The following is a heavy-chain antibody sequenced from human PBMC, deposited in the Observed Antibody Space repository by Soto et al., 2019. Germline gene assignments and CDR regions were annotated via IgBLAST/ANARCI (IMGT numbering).Heavy chain of an antibody. J-gene: IGHJ6*02. D-gene: IGHD6-19*01. Sequence: ASVKVSCKASGYTFTGYYMHWVRQAPGQGLEWMGWINPNSGGTNDAQKFQGRVTMTRDTSISTAYMELSRLRAEDTAVYYCARDFYSSGYYQGYYYYYGMDVWGQGTTVTVSS. CDR3: ARDFYSSGYYQGYYYYYGMDV. CDR1: GYTFTGYY. V-gene: IGHV1-2*02. CDR2: INPNSGGT.